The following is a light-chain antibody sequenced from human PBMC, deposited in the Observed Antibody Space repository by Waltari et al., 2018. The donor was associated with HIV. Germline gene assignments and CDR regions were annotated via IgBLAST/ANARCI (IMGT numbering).Light chain of an antibody. J-gene: IGKJ2*01. CDR2: AAS. CDR1: QGISSY. CDR3: QQYYSYPYT. Sequence: IRMTQSPSSFSASPGDRVTITCRASQGISSYLAWYQQKPGKAPKLLIYAASTLQSGVPSRFSGSGSGTDFTLTISCLQSEDFATYYCQQYYSYPYTFGQGTKLEIK. V-gene: IGKV1-8*01.